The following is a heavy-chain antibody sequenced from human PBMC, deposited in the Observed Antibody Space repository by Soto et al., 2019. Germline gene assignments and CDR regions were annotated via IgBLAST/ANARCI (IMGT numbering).Heavy chain of an antibody. CDR3: ARGRGDGYNQYWYVDL. CDR2: INHSGGP. J-gene: IGHJ2*01. CDR1: GGSFMGYY. V-gene: IGHV4-34*01. D-gene: IGHD3-10*01. Sequence: QVHLQQWGAGLLKPSETMSLTCAVSGGSFMGYYWSWIRQPPGKVLECIGEINHSGGPNYNPSLKSRVSISVGTSTTVFSLKLSAVTAADTAVYYCARGRGDGYNQYWYVDLWGRGTLVTVSS.